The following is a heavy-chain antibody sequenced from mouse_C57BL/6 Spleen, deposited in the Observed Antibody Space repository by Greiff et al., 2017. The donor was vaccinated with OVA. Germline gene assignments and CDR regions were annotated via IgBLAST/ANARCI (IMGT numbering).Heavy chain of an antibody. J-gene: IGHJ3*01. CDR2: ISGGGGNT. Sequence: EVQRVESGGGLVKPGGSLKLSCAASGFTFSSYTMSWVRQTPEKRLEWVATISGGGGNTYYPDSVKGRFTISRDNAKNTLYLQMSSLRSEDTALYYCARGIYYDYAWFAYWGQGTLVTVSA. V-gene: IGHV5-9*01. CDR3: ARGIYYDYAWFAY. D-gene: IGHD2-4*01. CDR1: GFTFSSYT.